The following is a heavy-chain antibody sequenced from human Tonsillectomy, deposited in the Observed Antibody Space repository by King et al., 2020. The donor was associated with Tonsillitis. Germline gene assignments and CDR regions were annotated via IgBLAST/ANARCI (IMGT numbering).Heavy chain of an antibody. CDR3: AKGIFGMITPFDY. Sequence: VQLVESGGGLVHPGGSLRLSCAASGFMFDDCAMHLVRQAPGKGLEWVSGINLSGGSIGYTDSGKGRFTISRDNAKNSLYLQMNSLRAEDTALYYCAKGIFGMITPFDYWGQGTLVTVSS. D-gene: IGHD3-16*01. CDR1: GFMFDDCA. J-gene: IGHJ4*02. CDR2: INLSGGSI. V-gene: IGHV3-9*01.